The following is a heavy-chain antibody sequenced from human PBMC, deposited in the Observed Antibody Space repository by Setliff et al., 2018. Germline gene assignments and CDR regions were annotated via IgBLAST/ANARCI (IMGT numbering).Heavy chain of an antibody. D-gene: IGHD3-10*01. V-gene: IGHV4-61*02. CDR3: ARGGLWFGELLWKYYYYGMDV. CDR2: IYTSGGT. J-gene: IGHJ6*02. Sequence: PSETLSLTCTVSGGSISSGSYYWSWIRQPAGKGLEWIGRIYTSGGTNYNPSLKSRVTISVDTSKNQFSLKLSSATAADTAVYYCARGGLWFGELLWKYYYYGMDVWGQGTTVTVSS. CDR1: GGSISSGSYY.